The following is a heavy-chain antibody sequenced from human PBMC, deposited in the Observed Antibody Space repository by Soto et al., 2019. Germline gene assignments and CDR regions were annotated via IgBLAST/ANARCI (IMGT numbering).Heavy chain of an antibody. CDR2: ISSSSSYI. CDR3: ARDSGVTSPNYYGMDV. J-gene: IGHJ6*02. Sequence: GGSLRLSCAASGFTFSSYSMNWVRQAPGKGLEWVSSISSSSSYIYYADSVKGRFTISRDNAKNSLYLQMNSLRAEDTAVYYCARDSGVTSPNYYGMDVWGQGTTVTVSS. D-gene: IGHD1-26*01. V-gene: IGHV3-21*01. CDR1: GFTFSSYS.